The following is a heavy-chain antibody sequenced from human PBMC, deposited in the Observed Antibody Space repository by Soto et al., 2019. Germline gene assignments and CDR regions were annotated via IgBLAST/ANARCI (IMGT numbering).Heavy chain of an antibody. J-gene: IGHJ4*02. CDR1: GFSFTTDGMG. V-gene: IGHV2-5*02. Sequence: QITFKESGPTLVKPTQTLTLTCTFSGFSFTTDGMGVGWIRQPPGNALEWLALIYWDDDKRYSPYLKSRLTITKDASRTRVVLTLTNMDPAETATYYCAPLCWGASGTSYYFDYWGQGTLVTGSS. D-gene: IGHD6-13*01. CDR3: APLCWGASGTSYYFDY. CDR2: IYWDDDK.